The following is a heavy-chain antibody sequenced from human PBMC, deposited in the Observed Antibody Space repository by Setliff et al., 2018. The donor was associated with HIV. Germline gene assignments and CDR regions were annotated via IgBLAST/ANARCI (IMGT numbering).Heavy chain of an antibody. CDR3: ARERSLITVRRNFDS. CDR2: INHSGST. D-gene: IGHD1-1*01. J-gene: IGHJ4*02. Sequence: LSCAASGFTFSTHCMNWVRQAPGKGLEWIGEINHSGSTNYNPSLKSRVTISVDTSKNQFSLKLSSVTAADTAVYYCARERSLITVRRNFDSWGQGTLVTVSS. CDR1: GFTFSTHC. V-gene: IGHV4-34*01.